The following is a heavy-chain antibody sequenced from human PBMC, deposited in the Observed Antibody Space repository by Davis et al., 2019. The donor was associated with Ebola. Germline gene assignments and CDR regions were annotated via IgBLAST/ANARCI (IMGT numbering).Heavy chain of an antibody. CDR3: ARDTCLVPPSVLWWFDP. D-gene: IGHD2-21*01. Sequence: SGPTLVKPTQTLTLTCTFSGFSLSTSGMCVSWIRQPPGKALEWLARIDWDDDKYYSTSLKTRLTISKDTSKNQVVLTMTNMDPVDTATYYCARDTCLVPPSVLWWFDPWGQGTLVTVSS. CDR1: GFSLSTSGMC. V-gene: IGHV2-70*11. CDR2: IDWDDDK. J-gene: IGHJ5*02.